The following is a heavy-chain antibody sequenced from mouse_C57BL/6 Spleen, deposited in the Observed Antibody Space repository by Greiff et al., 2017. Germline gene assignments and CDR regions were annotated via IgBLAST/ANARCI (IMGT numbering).Heavy chain of an antibody. Sequence: VQLQQSGPELVKPGASVKIPCKASGYTFTDYNMDWVKQSHGKSLEWIGDINPNNGGTIYNQKFKGKATLTVDKSSSTAYMEHRSLTSEDTAVYYCARPYYYGSSYGWYFDVWGTGTTVTVSS. CDR2: INPNNGGT. V-gene: IGHV1-18*01. CDR1: GYTFTDYN. CDR3: ARPYYYGSSYGWYFDV. D-gene: IGHD1-1*01. J-gene: IGHJ1*03.